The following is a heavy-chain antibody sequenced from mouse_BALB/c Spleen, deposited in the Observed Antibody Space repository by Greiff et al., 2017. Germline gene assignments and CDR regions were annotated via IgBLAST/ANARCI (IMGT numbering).Heavy chain of an antibody. J-gene: IGHJ2*01. CDR3: AREYYRYLDY. Sequence: QVQLQQSGPGLVQPSQSLSITCTVSGFSLTSYGVHWVRQSPGKGLEWLGVIWSGGSTDYNAAFISRLSISKDNSKSQVFFKMNSLHADDTAIYYCAREYYRYLDYWGQGTTLTVSS. CDR1: GFSLTSYG. CDR2: IWSGGST. V-gene: IGHV2-4-1*01. D-gene: IGHD2-14*01.